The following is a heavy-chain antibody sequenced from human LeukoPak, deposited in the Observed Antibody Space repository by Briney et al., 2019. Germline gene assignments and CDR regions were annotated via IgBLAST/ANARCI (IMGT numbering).Heavy chain of an antibody. J-gene: IGHJ6*02. CDR1: AGTFSSYA. CDR2: IIPIFGTT. V-gene: IGHV1-69*13. CDR3: ARVALWFGAATRDYYYGMDV. Sequence: GASVKVSCKASAGTFSSYAISWVRQAPGQGLEWMGGIIPIFGTTNYAQKFQGRVTITADESTSTAYMELSSLRSEDTAMYYCARVALWFGAATRDYYYGMDVWGQGTTVTVSS. D-gene: IGHD3-10*01.